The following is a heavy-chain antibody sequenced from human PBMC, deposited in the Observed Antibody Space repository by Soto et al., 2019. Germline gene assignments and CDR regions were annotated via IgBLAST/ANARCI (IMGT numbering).Heavy chain of an antibody. Sequence: EVQLVESGGGLVQPGASLRLSCAASGFNFSPYWMHWVRQVPGKGLEWISHIGGGGSMTIYADSVKGRFTISRDDAKNTLYLQMNRLRSEDTAVYYCVRDRGSPDSFDSWGQGTKVTVSS. J-gene: IGHJ3*02. D-gene: IGHD3-10*01. V-gene: IGHV3-74*01. CDR1: GFNFSPYW. CDR2: IGGGGSMT. CDR3: VRDRGSPDSFDS.